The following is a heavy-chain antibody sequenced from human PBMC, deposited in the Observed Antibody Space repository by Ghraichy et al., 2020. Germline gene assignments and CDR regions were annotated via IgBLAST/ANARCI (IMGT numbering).Heavy chain of an antibody. D-gene: IGHD1-1*01. V-gene: IGHV3-7*01. CDR3: ARWGTGNLDY. CDR1: GFIFSGFN. Sequence: GGSLRLSCEASGFIFSGFNMNWVRQAPGKGLEWVANVNQDGSERSYVESVRGRFTISRDNPKKSLYLQMNSLRVEDTAVYYCARWGTGNLDYLGQGTLVT. J-gene: IGHJ4*02. CDR2: VNQDGSER.